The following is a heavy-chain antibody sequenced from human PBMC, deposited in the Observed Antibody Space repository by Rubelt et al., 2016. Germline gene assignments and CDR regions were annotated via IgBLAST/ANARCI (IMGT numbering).Heavy chain of an antibody. J-gene: IGHJ6*02. D-gene: IGHD3-10*01. CDR2: IYSDVSST. V-gene: IGHV3-74*01. Sequence: GSLRLSCAASGFSFSMYWMHWVRQVPGKGLVWVSSIYSDVSSTTYADSVKGRFTISRDTAKNTLYLQMNSLRAEDTAVYYCARDPRMVRGVYGMDVWGQGTTVTVAS. CDR1: GFSFSMYW. CDR3: ARDPRMVRGVYGMDV.